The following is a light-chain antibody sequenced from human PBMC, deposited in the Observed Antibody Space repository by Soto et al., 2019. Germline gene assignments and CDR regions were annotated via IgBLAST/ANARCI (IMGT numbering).Light chain of an antibody. J-gene: IGLJ3*02. CDR2: DVS. CDR1: SSDVGGYNY. V-gene: IGLV2-11*01. CDR3: CSYAGNSLWV. Sequence: QSALAQPRSLSGSPGQSVTISCTGTSSDVGGYNYVSWYQQHPGKAPKLMIYDVSKWPSGVPDRFSGSKSGNTASLTISGLQAEDEADYYCCSYAGNSLWVFGGGTQLTVL.